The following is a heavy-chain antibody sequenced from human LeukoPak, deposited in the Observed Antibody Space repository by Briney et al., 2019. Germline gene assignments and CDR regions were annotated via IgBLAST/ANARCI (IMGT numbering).Heavy chain of an antibody. Sequence: PSETLSLTCAVYGGSFSGYYWSWIRQPPGKGLEWIGEINHSGSTNYNPSLKSRVTISVDTSKNQFSLKLSSVTAADTAVYYCARGSRGDIFDYWGQGTLVTVSS. V-gene: IGHV4-34*01. CDR3: ARGSRGDIFDY. J-gene: IGHJ4*02. D-gene: IGHD3-10*01. CDR2: INHSGST. CDR1: GGSFSGYY.